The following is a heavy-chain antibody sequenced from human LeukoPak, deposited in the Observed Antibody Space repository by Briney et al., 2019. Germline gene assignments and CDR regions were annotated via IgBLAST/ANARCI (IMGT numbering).Heavy chain of an antibody. V-gene: IGHV3-21*04. CDR1: GFTFSSYS. D-gene: IGHD2-2*01. J-gene: IGHJ4*02. CDR2: ITSSSSI. Sequence: GGSLRLSCAASGFTFSSYSMNWVRQAPGKGLEWVSSITSSSSIYYADSVKGRFTISRDNAKNSLYLQMNSLRAEDTAVYYCAREGGYCSSTSCYFDYWGQGTLVTVSS. CDR3: AREGGYCSSTSCYFDY.